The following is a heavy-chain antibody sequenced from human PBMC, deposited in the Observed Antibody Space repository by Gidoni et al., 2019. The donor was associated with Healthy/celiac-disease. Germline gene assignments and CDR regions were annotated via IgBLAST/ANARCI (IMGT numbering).Heavy chain of an antibody. CDR1: GFTFDDYA. Sequence: EVQLVESGGGVVQPGGSLRLSCAASGFTFDDYAMHWVRQAPGKGLEWVSLSSGDGGSTYYADSVKGRFTISRDNSKNSLYLQMNSLRTEDTALYYCAKVRLRRKYFDYWGQGTLVTVSS. V-gene: IGHV3-43*02. J-gene: IGHJ4*02. CDR3: AKVRLRRKYFDY. D-gene: IGHD6-25*01. CDR2: SSGDGGST.